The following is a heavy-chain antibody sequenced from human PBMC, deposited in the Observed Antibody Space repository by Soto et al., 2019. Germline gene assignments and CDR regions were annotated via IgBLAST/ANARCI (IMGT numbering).Heavy chain of an antibody. J-gene: IGHJ4*02. CDR3: ARDGPPMGY. CDR1: GYTFSSYG. V-gene: IGHV1-18*01. D-gene: IGHD3-10*01. CDR2: ISAYNGNK. Sequence: QVQLVQSGAEVKKPGASVKVSCKASGYTFSSYGISWVRQASGQGLEWMGWISAYNGNKKYAQKLQGRVTMTTDTSTSTAYMERRSLRSDETAVYSCARDGPPMGYWGQGTLVIVSS.